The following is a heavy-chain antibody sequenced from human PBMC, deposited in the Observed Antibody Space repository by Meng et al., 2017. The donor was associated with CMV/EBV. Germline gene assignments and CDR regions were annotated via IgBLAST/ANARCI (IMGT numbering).Heavy chain of an antibody. Sequence: SVNVSCKASVCTFSSYAISWVRQAPGQGLEWMGGIIPIFGTANYAQKFQGRVTITTDESTSTAYMELSSLRSEDTAVYYCARGREPAARLDYYGMDVWGQGTTVTVSS. J-gene: IGHJ6*02. D-gene: IGHD2-2*01. CDR3: ARGREPAARLDYYGMDV. CDR2: IIPIFGTA. CDR1: VCTFSSYA. V-gene: IGHV1-69*05.